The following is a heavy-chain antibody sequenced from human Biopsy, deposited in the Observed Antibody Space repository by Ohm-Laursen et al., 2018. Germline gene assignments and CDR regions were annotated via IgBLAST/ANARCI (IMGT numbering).Heavy chain of an antibody. J-gene: IGHJ5*02. D-gene: IGHD3-22*01. Sequence: TLSLTCTVSGGSISSGGSYWSWIRQRPGKGLEWIGYIFNSANTYYNPSLKNLITMSGDTSKKQFSLKLNSVTAADTAVYYCARGDYFDSNGYFWFDPWGQGTLVTVSS. CDR1: GGSISSGGSY. CDR2: IFNSANT. CDR3: ARGDYFDSNGYFWFDP. V-gene: IGHV4-31*01.